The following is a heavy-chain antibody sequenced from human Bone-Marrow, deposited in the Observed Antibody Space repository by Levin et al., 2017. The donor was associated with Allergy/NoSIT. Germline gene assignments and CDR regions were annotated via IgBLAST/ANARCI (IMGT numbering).Heavy chain of an antibody. Sequence: SQTLSLTCNVSGGSISGHSYYYNWIRQHPGKGLEWIGHIYKTGSTSYNPSLKSRVTISVDTSKNQFALTLDSVTAADTAVYYCATGGAVATPWFDSWGQGTLVFVSS. D-gene: IGHD5-24*01. V-gene: IGHV4-31*03. J-gene: IGHJ5*01. CDR2: IYKTGST. CDR1: GGSISGHSYY. CDR3: ATGGAVATPWFDS.